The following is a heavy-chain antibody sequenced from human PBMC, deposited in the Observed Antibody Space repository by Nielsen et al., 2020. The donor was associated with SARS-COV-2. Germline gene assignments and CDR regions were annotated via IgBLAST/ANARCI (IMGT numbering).Heavy chain of an antibody. D-gene: IGHD3-22*01. Sequence: SETLSLTCAVYGGSFSGYYWSWIRQPLGKGLEWIGEINHSGSTNYNPSLKSRVTISVDTSKTQFSLKLSSVTAADTAVYYCASQYYYDSSGYYYFDYWGQGTLVTVSS. CDR1: GGSFSGYY. CDR3: ASQYYYDSSGYYYFDY. CDR2: INHSGST. V-gene: IGHV4-34*01. J-gene: IGHJ4*02.